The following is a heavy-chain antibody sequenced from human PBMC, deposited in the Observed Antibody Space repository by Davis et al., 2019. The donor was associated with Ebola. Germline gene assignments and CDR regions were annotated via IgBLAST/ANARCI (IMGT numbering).Heavy chain of an antibody. CDR3: SSTDSSNWYLPY. CDR2: INGDGRTT. D-gene: IGHD6-13*01. CDR1: GFTFDDYA. J-gene: IGHJ4*02. Sequence: PGGSLRLSCSASGFTFDDYAIHWVRHAPRQGLVWVSRINGDGRTTSYADSVTGRFTISRDTDKNTVFLHMNNLRAEDTAVYDCSSTDSSNWYLPYWGQGSRVTGSS. V-gene: IGHV3-74*01.